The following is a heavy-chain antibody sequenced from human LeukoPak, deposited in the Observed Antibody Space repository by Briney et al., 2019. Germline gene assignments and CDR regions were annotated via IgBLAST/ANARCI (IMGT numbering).Heavy chain of an antibody. CDR3: ARSYGGVWYFDL. CDR1: GGSISSNY. J-gene: IGHJ2*01. V-gene: IGHV4-59*08. D-gene: IGHD4-23*01. Sequence: PSETLSLTCNVSGGSISSNYWNWIRQPPGKGLEWIAYVSYSGSTNYNPSLKSRVTTSQDTSKNQFSLKLSSVTAADTAVYYCARSYGGVWYFDLWGRGTLVTVSS. CDR2: VSYSGST.